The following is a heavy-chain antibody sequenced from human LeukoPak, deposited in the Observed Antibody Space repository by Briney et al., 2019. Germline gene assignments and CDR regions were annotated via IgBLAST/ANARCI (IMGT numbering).Heavy chain of an antibody. J-gene: IGHJ4*02. V-gene: IGHV3-23*01. Sequence: GGSLRLSCAASGFTFSNYPMSWVRQAPGKGLEWVSAISGSGGTTYYADSVKGRFTISRGNAKNSLYLQMNSLRAEDTAVYYCARANGVGATHFDYWGQGTLVTVSS. CDR1: GFTFSNYP. CDR3: ARANGVGATHFDY. D-gene: IGHD1-26*01. CDR2: ISGSGGTT.